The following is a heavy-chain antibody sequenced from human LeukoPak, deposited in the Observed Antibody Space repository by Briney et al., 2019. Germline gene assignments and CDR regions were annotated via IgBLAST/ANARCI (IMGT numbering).Heavy chain of an antibody. CDR3: ARDGDYGDYHDY. Sequence: PERSLRLSCATSGFTFSSYGMHWVRQAPGKGLEWVALISHDGSKIYYADSVKGRFTISRDNSKNTLYLQMNSLRAEDTAVYYCARDGDYGDYHDYWGQGTLVTVSS. CDR2: ISHDGSKI. D-gene: IGHD4-17*01. J-gene: IGHJ4*02. CDR1: GFTFSSYG. V-gene: IGHV3-30*03.